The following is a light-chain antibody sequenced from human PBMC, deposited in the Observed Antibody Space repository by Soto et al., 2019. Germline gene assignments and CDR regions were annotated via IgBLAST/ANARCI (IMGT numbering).Light chain of an antibody. V-gene: IGKV3-11*01. J-gene: IGKJ4*01. CDR1: QSVSSY. Sequence: EIVLTQSPATLSLSPGERATLSCRASQSVSSYLAWYQQKPGQAPRLLIYDASKRAPGIPARFSGSGSGSVITFTIGNLESEDFAVYYCQQRSNLPLTFGGGTKVEF. CDR3: QQRSNLPLT. CDR2: DAS.